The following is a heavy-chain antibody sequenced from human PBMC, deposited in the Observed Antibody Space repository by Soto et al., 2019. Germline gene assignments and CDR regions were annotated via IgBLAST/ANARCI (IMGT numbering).Heavy chain of an antibody. CDR3: ARDGYCSSTRCYYYYGMDV. Sequence: ASVKVSCKASGYTFTSYGISWVRQAPGQGLEWMGWISAYNGNTNYAQKLQGRVTMTTDTSTSTAYMELRSLRSDDTAVYYCARDGYCSSTRCYYYYGMDVWGQGTTVTVS. V-gene: IGHV1-18*01. D-gene: IGHD2-2*03. CDR2: ISAYNGNT. J-gene: IGHJ6*02. CDR1: GYTFTSYG.